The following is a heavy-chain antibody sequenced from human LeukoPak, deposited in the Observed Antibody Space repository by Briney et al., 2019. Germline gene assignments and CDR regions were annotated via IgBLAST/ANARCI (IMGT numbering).Heavy chain of an antibody. V-gene: IGHV3-53*01. CDR2: IYSGGST. Sequence: GGSLRLSCAASGFTVSSNYMSWVRQAPGKGLVWVSVIYSGGSTYYADSVKGRFTISRDNSKNTLYLQMNSLRAEDTAVYYCATMVVTPPQYYFDYWGQGTLVTVSS. J-gene: IGHJ4*02. CDR1: GFTVSSNY. D-gene: IGHD4-23*01. CDR3: ATMVVTPPQYYFDY.